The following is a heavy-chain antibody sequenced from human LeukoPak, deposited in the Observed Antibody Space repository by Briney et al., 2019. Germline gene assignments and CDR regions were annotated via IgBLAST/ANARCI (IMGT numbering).Heavy chain of an antibody. D-gene: IGHD3-10*01. V-gene: IGHV3-30*02. Sequence: GGSLRLACAVSGFTLSTYGIHWVRQAPGKGLQRVAHIRYDGNNKYYVDSVQGRFSISRDNSKNTVYLHMSSLRAEDTAVYYCAKDRVSYGSGEFDYWGQGTLVTVSS. CDR1: GFTLSTYG. J-gene: IGHJ4*02. CDR3: AKDRVSYGSGEFDY. CDR2: IRYDGNNK.